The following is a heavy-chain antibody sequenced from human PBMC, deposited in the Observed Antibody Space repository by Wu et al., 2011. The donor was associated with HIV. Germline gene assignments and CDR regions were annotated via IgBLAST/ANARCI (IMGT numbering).Heavy chain of an antibody. J-gene: IGHJ6*03. CDR2: IIPIFGTT. D-gene: IGHD6-6*01. Sequence: KPGSSVKVSCKASGGTFSSYAISWVRQAPGQGLEWMGGIIPIFGTTNYAQKFQGRVTITADKSTSTAFMELSSLRSDDTAVYYCARETNIVARRMDYFYYMDVWGKGTTVTVSS. CDR1: GGTFSSYA. CDR3: ARETNIVARRMDYFYYMDV. V-gene: IGHV1-69*06.